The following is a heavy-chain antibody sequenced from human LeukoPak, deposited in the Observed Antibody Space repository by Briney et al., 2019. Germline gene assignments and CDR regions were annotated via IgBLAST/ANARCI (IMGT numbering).Heavy chain of an antibody. J-gene: IGHJ4*02. Sequence: SGGSPRLSCAASGFTFISYAMSWVRQAPGKGLEWVSAISGSGGSTYYADSVKGRFTISRDNSKNTLYLQMNSLRAEDTAVYYCARASGYDVFDYWGQGTLVTVSS. CDR2: ISGSGGST. D-gene: IGHD5-12*01. V-gene: IGHV3-23*01. CDR1: GFTFISYA. CDR3: ARASGYDVFDY.